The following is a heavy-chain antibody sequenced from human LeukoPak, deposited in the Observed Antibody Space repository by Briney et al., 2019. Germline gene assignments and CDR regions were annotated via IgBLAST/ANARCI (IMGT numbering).Heavy chain of an antibody. CDR3: AKEGTPQVSTWYDL. Sequence: PPGMSLILSCAASGVTLSPYGMHWVRQAPGKGLEWVAVISYEGGTQHYADSVKGRFIISRDNPRNTLYLQMNILRTEDTAVYYCAKEGTPQVSTWYDLWGQGTQVIVSS. V-gene: IGHV3-30*18. J-gene: IGHJ5*02. CDR2: ISYEGGTQ. D-gene: IGHD3-10*01. CDR1: GVTLSPYG.